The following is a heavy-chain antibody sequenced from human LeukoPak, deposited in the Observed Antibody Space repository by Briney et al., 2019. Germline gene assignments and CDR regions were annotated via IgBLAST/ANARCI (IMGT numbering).Heavy chain of an antibody. CDR2: IYYSGST. Sequence: PSETLSLTCTVSGGSISSHYWSWIRQPPGKGLEWIGYIYYSGSTNYNPSLKSRVTISVDTSKNQFSLKLSSVTAADTAVYYCARLYYDILTGYPDAFDIWGQGTMVTVSS. D-gene: IGHD3-9*01. V-gene: IGHV4-59*11. CDR1: GGSISSHY. CDR3: ARLYYDILTGYPDAFDI. J-gene: IGHJ3*02.